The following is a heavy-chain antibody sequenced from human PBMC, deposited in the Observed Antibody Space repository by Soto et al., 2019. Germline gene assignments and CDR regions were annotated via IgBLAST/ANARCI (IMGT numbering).Heavy chain of an antibody. CDR1: GYTFTSYA. Sequence: QVQLVQSGAEVKKPGASVNVSCKASGYTFTSYAMHWVRQAPGQRLEWMGWINDGNGNTKYSQKFQGRVTITRDTSASTAYMELSSLRSEDTAVYYCARSLRLAGDYWGQGTLVTVSS. CDR3: ARSLRLAGDY. J-gene: IGHJ4*02. CDR2: INDGNGNT. V-gene: IGHV1-3*01.